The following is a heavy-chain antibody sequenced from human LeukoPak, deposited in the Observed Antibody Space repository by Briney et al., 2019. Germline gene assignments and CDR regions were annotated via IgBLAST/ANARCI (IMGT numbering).Heavy chain of an antibody. V-gene: IGHV4-59*08. CDR3: ARYILTVTGYWYFDF. D-gene: IGHD3-9*01. Sequence: SETLSLTCTVSSGSMNNHYWSWIRQPPGKGLEWVGYIYYSGSTNYNPSLKSRVTISVDTSKNQFSLSLNSVTAADTAVYFCARYILTVTGYWYFDFWGRGTLVTVSS. J-gene: IGHJ2*01. CDR2: IYYSGST. CDR1: SGSMNNHY.